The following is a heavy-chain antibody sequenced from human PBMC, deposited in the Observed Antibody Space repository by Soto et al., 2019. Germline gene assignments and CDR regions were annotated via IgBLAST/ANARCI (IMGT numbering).Heavy chain of an antibody. CDR2: VIPIFDSP. CDR3: AYLVHYDSSGYVDY. D-gene: IGHD3-22*01. J-gene: IGHJ4*02. V-gene: IGHV1-69*01. Sequence: QVQLVQSGAEVQKPGSSVKVSCKTSGGTITDYGISWVRQAPGQGLEWMGSVIPIFDSPNYSQKFHDRLTLTADESTRTAYMELSSLRSDDTAVYYCAYLVHYDSSGYVDYWGQGTLVTVSP. CDR1: GGTITDYG.